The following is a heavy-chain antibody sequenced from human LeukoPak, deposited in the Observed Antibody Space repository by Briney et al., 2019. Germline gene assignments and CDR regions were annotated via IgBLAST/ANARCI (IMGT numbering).Heavy chain of an antibody. V-gene: IGHV1-46*01. CDR2: INPSAGNT. D-gene: IGHD5-24*01. Sequence: ASVKGSCKASGYTFSNYYMHWVRQAPGQGLEWMGLINPSAGNTNYAQRFQGRVTMTRNTSTSTVYMELSSLRSEDTAVYYCARIRDGYNDAYDIWGQGTMVTVPS. CDR3: ARIRDGYNDAYDI. J-gene: IGHJ3*02. CDR1: GYTFSNYY.